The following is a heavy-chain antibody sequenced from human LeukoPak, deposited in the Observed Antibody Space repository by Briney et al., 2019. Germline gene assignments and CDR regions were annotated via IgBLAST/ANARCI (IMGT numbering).Heavy chain of an antibody. J-gene: IGHJ6*02. CDR1: GYTFTSYG. D-gene: IGHD5-12*01. CDR3: ATQRGYSGYGRRVYYYYGMDV. Sequence: GASVKVSCKASGYTFTSYGINWVRQATGQGLEWMGWMNPNSGNTGYAQKFQGRVTMTRNTSISTAYMELSSLRSEDTAVYYCATQRGYSGYGRRVYYYYGMDVWGQGTTVTVSS. CDR2: MNPNSGNT. V-gene: IGHV1-8*02.